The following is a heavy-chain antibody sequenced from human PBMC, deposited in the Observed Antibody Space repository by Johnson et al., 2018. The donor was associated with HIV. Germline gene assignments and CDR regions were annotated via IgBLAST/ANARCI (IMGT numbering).Heavy chain of an antibody. CDR1: GFTVSSNY. CDR2: IYSGGST. CDR3: TTRLNSGTYWGNYDFDV. D-gene: IGHD1-26*01. Sequence: VQLVESGGGLVQPGGSLRLSCAASGFTVSSNYMSWVRQAPGKGLEWVSVIYSGGSTYYADSVKGRFTISRDNSKNTLYLQMNSLRAEDTALYYCTTRLNSGTYWGNYDFDVWGQGTMVTVSS. V-gene: IGHV3-66*04. J-gene: IGHJ3*01.